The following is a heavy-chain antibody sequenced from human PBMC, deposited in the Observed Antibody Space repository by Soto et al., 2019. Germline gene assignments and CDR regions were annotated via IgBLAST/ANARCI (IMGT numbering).Heavy chain of an antibody. V-gene: IGHV3-15*01. CDR1: GFTFSNAW. Sequence: PGGSLRLSCAASGFTFSNAWMSWVRQAPGKGLEWVGRIKSKTDGGTTDYAAPVKGRFTISRDDSKNTLYLQMNSLKTEDTAVYYCTTDDYGSGSRSRPSYYYYYYGMDVWGQGTTVTVSS. J-gene: IGHJ6*02. CDR3: TTDDYGSGSRSRPSYYYYYYGMDV. D-gene: IGHD3-10*01. CDR2: IKSKTDGGTT.